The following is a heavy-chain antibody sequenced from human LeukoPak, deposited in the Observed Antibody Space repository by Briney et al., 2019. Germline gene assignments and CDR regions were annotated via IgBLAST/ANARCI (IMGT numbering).Heavy chain of an antibody. CDR3: ARAVGVGATTFDY. CDR1: GFTFSDYY. V-gene: IGHV3-11*01. D-gene: IGHD1-26*01. Sequence: GGSLRLSCAASGFTFSDYYMSWIREAPGKGQEWVSYISSSGSTIYYADSVKGRFTISRDNAKNSLYLQMNSLRAEDTAVYDCARAVGVGATTFDYWGQGTLVTVSS. CDR2: ISSSGSTI. J-gene: IGHJ4*02.